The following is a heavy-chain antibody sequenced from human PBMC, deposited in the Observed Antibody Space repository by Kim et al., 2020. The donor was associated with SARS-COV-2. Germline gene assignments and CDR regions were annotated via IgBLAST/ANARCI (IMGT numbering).Heavy chain of an antibody. CDR2: ISSISRSI. Sequence: GGSLRLSCAASGFRFSNYEMNWVRQTPGKGLEWISYISSISRSIYYADSVRGRFTISRDNAKNSLYLQMNSLIAEDTAVYYCATPASTDGWYFDYWGRGTLVTVSS. D-gene: IGHD6-19*01. J-gene: IGHJ4*02. V-gene: IGHV3-48*03. CDR1: GFRFSNYE. CDR3: ATPASTDGWYFDY.